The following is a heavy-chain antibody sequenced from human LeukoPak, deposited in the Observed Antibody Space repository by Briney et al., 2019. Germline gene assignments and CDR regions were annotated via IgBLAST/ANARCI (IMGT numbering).Heavy chain of an antibody. CDR3: VKGGRGADCIFDY. CDR1: GFTFSSYA. Sequence: GGSLRLSCAASGFTFSSYAMHWVRQAPGKGLEWVAVISYDGSNKYYADSVKGRFTISRDNSKNTLYLQMNSLRAEDTAVYYCVKGGRGADCIFDYWGQGTLVTVSS. CDR2: ISYDGSNK. J-gene: IGHJ4*02. V-gene: IGHV3-30-3*01. D-gene: IGHD2-21*02.